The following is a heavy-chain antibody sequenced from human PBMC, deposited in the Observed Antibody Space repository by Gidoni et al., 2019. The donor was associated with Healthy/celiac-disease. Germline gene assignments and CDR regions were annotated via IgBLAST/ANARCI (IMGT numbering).Heavy chain of an antibody. D-gene: IGHD2-21*02. CDR3: ARADGGNSVISYYYYYGMDV. CDR1: WNYVNSDY. Sequence: QVQLVQSGADGKKPGASGTVAWKASWNYVNSDYINWVRQAPGQGREWTGIINPSGGSTIYAQKCPGRVTMTRDTSTRTVYMELSSLRSEDTAVYYCARADGGNSVISYYYYYGMDVWGQGTTVTVSS. V-gene: IGHV1-46*02. CDR2: INPSGGST. J-gene: IGHJ6*02.